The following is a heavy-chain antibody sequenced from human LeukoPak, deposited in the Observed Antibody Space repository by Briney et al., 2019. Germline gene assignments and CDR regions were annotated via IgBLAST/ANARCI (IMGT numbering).Heavy chain of an antibody. D-gene: IGHD6-13*01. CDR3: ARGSKGIAAAPEFDP. Sequence: ASVKVSCKASGYTFTSYGINWVRQAPGQGLEWMGIINPSGGSTSYAQKFQGRVTMTRNTSTSTVYMELSSLRSEDTAVYYCARGSKGIAAAPEFDPWGQGTLVTVSS. J-gene: IGHJ5*02. CDR1: GYTFTSYG. CDR2: INPSGGST. V-gene: IGHV1-46*01.